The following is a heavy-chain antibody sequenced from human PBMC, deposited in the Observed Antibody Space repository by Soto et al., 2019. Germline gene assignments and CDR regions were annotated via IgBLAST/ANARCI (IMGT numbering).Heavy chain of an antibody. CDR3: ARDRHGILTGPNWFDP. J-gene: IGHJ5*02. Sequence: GGSLRLSCAASGFTFSSYWMSWVRQAPGKGLEWVAVIWYDGSNKYYADSVKGRFTISRDNSKNTLYLQMNSLRAEDTAVYYCARDRHGILTGPNWFDPWGQGTLVTVSS. CDR2: IWYDGSNK. D-gene: IGHD3-9*01. CDR1: GFTFSSYW. V-gene: IGHV3-33*08.